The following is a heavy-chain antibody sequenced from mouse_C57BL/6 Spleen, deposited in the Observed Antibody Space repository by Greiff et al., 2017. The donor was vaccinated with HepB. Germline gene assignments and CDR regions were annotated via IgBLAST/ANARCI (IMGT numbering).Heavy chain of an antibody. CDR2: ISDGGSYT. D-gene: IGHD2-2*01. CDR1: GFTFSSYA. CDR3: AREDDGYDRIYAMDY. Sequence: EVQLVESGGGLVKPGGSLKLSCAASGFTFSSYAMSWVRQTPEKRLEWVATISDGGSYTYYPDNVKGRFTISRDNAKNNLYWQMSHLKSEDIAMYYCAREDDGYDRIYAMDYWGQGTSVTVSS. J-gene: IGHJ4*01. V-gene: IGHV5-4*01.